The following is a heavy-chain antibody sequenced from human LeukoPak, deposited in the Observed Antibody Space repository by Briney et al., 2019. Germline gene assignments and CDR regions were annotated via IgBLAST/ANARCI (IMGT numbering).Heavy chain of an antibody. Sequence: GGSLRLSCAASGFTFSAYAISWVRQAPGKGLEWVSAISGSGGITYYADSVKGRFTISRGNSKNTLYLQMNSLRAEDTAVYYCAKHDPRRVVISNWFDPWGQGTLVTVSS. CDR1: GFTFSAYA. CDR3: AKHDPRRVVISNWFDP. D-gene: IGHD3-22*01. CDR2: ISGSGGIT. V-gene: IGHV3-23*01. J-gene: IGHJ5*02.